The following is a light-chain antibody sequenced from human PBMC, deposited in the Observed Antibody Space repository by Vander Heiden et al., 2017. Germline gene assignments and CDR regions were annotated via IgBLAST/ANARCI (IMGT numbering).Light chain of an antibody. CDR1: SSDVGGYNY. V-gene: IGLV2-11*01. J-gene: IGLJ2*01. CDR2: DVS. CDR3: CSYAGSYPVV. Sequence: VTISCTGTSSDVGGYNYVSWYQQHPGKAPKLMIYDVSKRPSGVPDRFSGSKSGNTASLTISGLQAEDEADYYCCSYAGSYPVVFGGGTKLTVL.